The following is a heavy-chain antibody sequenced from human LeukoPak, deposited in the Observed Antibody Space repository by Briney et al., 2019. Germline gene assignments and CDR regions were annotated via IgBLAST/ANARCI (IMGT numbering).Heavy chain of an antibody. CDR3: ARAPHCAYSTCYEGGHNMDV. J-gene: IGHJ6*03. CDR2: INHSGST. D-gene: IGHD2-2*01. Sequence: SETLSLTCAVYGGSFSGYYWSWIRQPPGKGLEWIGEINHSGSTNYNPSLKSRVTISVDTSKNQFSLKLSSVTAADTAVYYCARAPHCAYSTCYEGGHNMDVWGKGTTVAVPS. CDR1: GGSFSGYY. V-gene: IGHV4-34*01.